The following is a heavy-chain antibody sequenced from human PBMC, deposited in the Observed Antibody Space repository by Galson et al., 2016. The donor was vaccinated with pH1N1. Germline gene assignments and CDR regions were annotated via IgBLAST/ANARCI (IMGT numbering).Heavy chain of an antibody. V-gene: IGHV5-51*01. J-gene: IGHJ2*01. Sequence: QSGAEVKKPGESVKISCKGSGYSFSTSWIGWVRQMPGKGLEWMGIIYPRDSDTHYSPSFQGQVTISADNSISTAYLQWSSLQALDTAMFFCARLAGSGYKPGYFDLWGRGTLVSVSS. CDR1: GYSFSTSW. CDR2: IYPRDSDT. CDR3: ARLAGSGYKPGYFDL. D-gene: IGHD5-12*01.